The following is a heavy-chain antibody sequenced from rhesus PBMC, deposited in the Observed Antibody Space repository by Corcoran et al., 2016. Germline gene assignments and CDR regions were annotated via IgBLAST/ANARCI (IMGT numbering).Heavy chain of an antibody. V-gene: IGHV4S7*01. D-gene: IGHD4-35*01. CDR2: IYSSSGNT. CDR3: ARGASYGNLFY. CDR1: GGSLSGGYG. J-gene: IGHJ4*01. Sequence: QVQLQESGPGLLKPSETLSLTCAVSGGSLSGGYGWGCIRQPPGKGLEGIGSIYSSSGNTYYNPSLKSRVTISTDTSKNQFSLKLSSVTAADTAVYYCARGASYGNLFYWGQGVLVTVSS.